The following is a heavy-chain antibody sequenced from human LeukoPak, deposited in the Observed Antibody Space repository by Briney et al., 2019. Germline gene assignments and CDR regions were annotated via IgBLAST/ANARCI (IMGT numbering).Heavy chain of an antibody. V-gene: IGHV4-59*01. CDR2: INYSGST. CDR1: GGSISNYY. D-gene: IGHD3-10*01. J-gene: IGHJ3*02. Sequence: SETLSLTCTVSGGSISNYYWSWIRQPPGKGLEWIAYINYSGSTNYNPSLKSRVTISVDTSKNHFSLTLSSVTAADTAVYYCARVDGRYYYGSGSYSLALDAFDIWGQGTLVTVSS. CDR3: ARVDGRYYYGSGSYSLALDAFDI.